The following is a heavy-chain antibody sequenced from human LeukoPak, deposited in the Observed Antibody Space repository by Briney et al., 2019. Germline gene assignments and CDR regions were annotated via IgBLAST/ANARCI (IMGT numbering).Heavy chain of an antibody. D-gene: IGHD2-21*02. J-gene: IGHJ4*02. Sequence: GGSLRLSCAASGFIFNSYAMSWVRQAPGKGLEWVSAISGSGATTLYADSVKGRFTISRDSSKNALYLQMNSLRAEDTAVYYCARARGGDWSSDDVWGQGTLVTVSS. CDR1: GFIFNSYA. CDR3: ARARGGDWSSDDV. CDR2: ISGSGATT. V-gene: IGHV3-23*01.